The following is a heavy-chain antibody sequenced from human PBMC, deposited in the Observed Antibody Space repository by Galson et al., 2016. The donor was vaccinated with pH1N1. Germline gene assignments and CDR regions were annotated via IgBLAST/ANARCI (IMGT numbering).Heavy chain of an antibody. V-gene: IGHV1-46*01. CDR3: ARRYYFDY. CDR2: IDPSDGTT. Sequence: SVKVSCKASGYSVTRYYMHWVRQAPGQGLEWMGIIDPSDGTTTYSQKFQGRISLTRDTSTNSVHMELTTLRPDDSATYFCARRYYFDYWGKGTLVTVSS. J-gene: IGHJ4*02. CDR1: GYSVTRYY.